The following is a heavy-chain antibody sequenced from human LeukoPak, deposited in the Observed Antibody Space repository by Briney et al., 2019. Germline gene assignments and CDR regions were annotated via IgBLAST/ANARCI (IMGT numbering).Heavy chain of an antibody. J-gene: IGHJ3*02. D-gene: IGHD5-18*01. CDR3: ARGMGYSYGHPQGAFDI. Sequence: ASVKVSCKASGYTFTSYDINWVRQAPGQGLEWMGWMSAYNGKTNYAHSLQGRVTVTADTSTSTAYMELRSLRSEDTAVYYCARGMGYSYGHPQGAFDIWGQGTMVTVSS. V-gene: IGHV1-18*01. CDR2: MSAYNGKT. CDR1: GYTFTSYD.